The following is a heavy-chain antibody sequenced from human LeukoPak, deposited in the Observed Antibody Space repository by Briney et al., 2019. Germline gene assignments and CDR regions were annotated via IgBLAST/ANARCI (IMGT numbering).Heavy chain of an antibody. CDR2: ISGSGGST. CDR1: GFTFSSYG. Sequence: GGSLRLSCAASGFTFSSYGMSWVRQAPGKGLEWVSAISGSGGSTYYADSVKGRFTISRDNSKNTLYLQMNSLRAEDTAVYYCAKDQFYYDSSGCPIDYWGQGTLVTVSS. V-gene: IGHV3-23*01. J-gene: IGHJ4*02. D-gene: IGHD3-22*01. CDR3: AKDQFYYDSSGCPIDY.